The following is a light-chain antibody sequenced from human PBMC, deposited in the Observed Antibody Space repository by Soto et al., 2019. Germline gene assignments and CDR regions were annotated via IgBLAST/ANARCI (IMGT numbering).Light chain of an antibody. CDR1: QSVSSW. CDR2: KAS. Sequence: DIQMTQSPSTLSASVGDRVIITCRASQSVSSWLAWYQQKPGKAPKLLICKASSLESGVPSRFSGSGSGTEFTLTISSLQPDDFATYYCQQYNSYPWTFGQGTKVEIK. CDR3: QQYNSYPWT. V-gene: IGKV1-5*03. J-gene: IGKJ1*01.